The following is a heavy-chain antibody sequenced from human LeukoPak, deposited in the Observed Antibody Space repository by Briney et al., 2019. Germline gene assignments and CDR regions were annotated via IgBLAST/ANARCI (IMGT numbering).Heavy chain of an antibody. CDR3: ASPEGYSGYDHYYYGMDV. V-gene: IGHV1-69*06. D-gene: IGHD5-12*01. CDR2: IIPIIGTA. Sequence: SVKVSCKASGGTFSSYAISWVRQAPGQGLEWMGGIIPIIGTANYAQKFQGRVTITADKSTSTAYMELSSLRSEDTAAYYCASPEGYSGYDHYYYGMDVWGKGTTVTVSS. CDR1: GGTFSSYA. J-gene: IGHJ6*04.